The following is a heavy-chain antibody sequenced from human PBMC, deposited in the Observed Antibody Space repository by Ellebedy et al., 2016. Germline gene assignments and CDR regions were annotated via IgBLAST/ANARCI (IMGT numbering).Heavy chain of an antibody. V-gene: IGHV3-23*01. CDR3: AKTWTTLVTDGIFDY. Sequence: GGSLRLXXAASGFTFSSYSMNWVRQAPGKGLEWVSSISGTGEKTNYADSVKGRFTISRDNSKNTLYMQMNSLRAEDTASYYCAKTWTTLVTDGIFDYWGQGTLVTVSA. D-gene: IGHD2-21*02. J-gene: IGHJ4*02. CDR1: GFTFSSYS. CDR2: ISGTGEKT.